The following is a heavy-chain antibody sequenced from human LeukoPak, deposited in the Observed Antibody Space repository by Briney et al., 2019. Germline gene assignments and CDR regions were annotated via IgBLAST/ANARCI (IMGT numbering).Heavy chain of an antibody. J-gene: IGHJ4*02. D-gene: IGHD6-19*01. V-gene: IGHV3-15*01. CDR1: GFTFSNAW. CDR2: IRSKTDGGTT. Sequence: GGSLRLSCAASGFTFSNAWMSWVRQAPGKGLEWVGRIRSKTDGGTTDYAAPVKGRFTISRDDSKNTLYLQMNSLKTEDTAVYYCTTDKVSGWNLGYWGQGTLVTVSS. CDR3: TTDKVSGWNLGY.